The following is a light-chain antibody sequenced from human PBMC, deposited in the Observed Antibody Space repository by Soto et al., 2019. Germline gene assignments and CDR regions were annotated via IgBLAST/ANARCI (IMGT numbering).Light chain of an antibody. CDR3: QQYSHWPT. CDR1: QSVSTN. V-gene: IGKV3-15*01. CDR2: GAS. Sequence: EVVMTQSPATLSVSPGKRATLSCRASQSVSTNLAWYQQRPGQAPRLLIYGASTRASGFPARFSGSGSGTEFFLTISSLQSEDFAVYYCQQYSHWPTFGQGTKVEIK. J-gene: IGKJ1*01.